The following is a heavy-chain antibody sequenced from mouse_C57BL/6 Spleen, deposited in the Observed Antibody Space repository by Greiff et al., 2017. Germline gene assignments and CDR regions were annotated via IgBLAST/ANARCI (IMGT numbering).Heavy chain of an antibody. J-gene: IGHJ2*01. D-gene: IGHD3-3*01. V-gene: IGHV1-54*01. CDR2: INPGSGGT. Sequence: VQLQESGAELVRPGTSVKVSCKASGYAFTNYLIEWVKQRPGQGLEWIGVINPGSGGTNYNEKFKGKATLTADKSSSTASMQLSSLTSEDSAVYYCARQTDLGLGSDFDYWGQGTTLTVSS. CDR3: ARQTDLGLGSDFDY. CDR1: GYAFTNYL.